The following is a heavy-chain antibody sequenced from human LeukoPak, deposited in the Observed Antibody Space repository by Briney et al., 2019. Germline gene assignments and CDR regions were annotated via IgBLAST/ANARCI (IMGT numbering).Heavy chain of an antibody. D-gene: IGHD3-16*01. V-gene: IGHV3-33*01. J-gene: IGHJ4*02. CDR2: IWYDGSNK. Sequence: GRSLRLSCAASGFTFSSYGMHWVRQAPREGLEWVSLIWYDGSNKYYADSVKGRFTISRDNSKNTLYLQMNSLRAEDTAVYYCARDWGKGDYWGQGTLVTVSS. CDR1: GFTFSSYG. CDR3: ARDWGKGDY.